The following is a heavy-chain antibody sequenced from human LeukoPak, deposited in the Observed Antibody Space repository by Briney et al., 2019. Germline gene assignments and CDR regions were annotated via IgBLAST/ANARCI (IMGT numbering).Heavy chain of an antibody. V-gene: IGHV3-23*01. D-gene: IGHD3-22*01. CDR2: ISGSGGST. CDR3: AKEIHQAYYYDSCFDY. CDR1: GFTFSSYA. Sequence: GGSLRLSCAASGFTFSSYAMSWVRQAPGKGLEWVSAISGSGGSTYHADSVKGRFTISRDNSKNTLYLQMNSLRAEDTAVYYCAKEIHQAYYYDSCFDYWGQGTLVTVSS. J-gene: IGHJ4*02.